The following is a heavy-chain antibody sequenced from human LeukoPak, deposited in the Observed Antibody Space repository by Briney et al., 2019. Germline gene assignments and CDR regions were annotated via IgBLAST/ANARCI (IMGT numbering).Heavy chain of an antibody. CDR1: GYTFSSYG. V-gene: IGHV1-18*01. Sequence: VASVKVSCKASGYTFSSYGISWVRQAPGQGLEWMGCISVYNGNTKYAQKLQGRVTMTTDTSTSTAYMELRSLRSDDTAVYYCARSSDEDYIWGSYRYGYTFDIWGQGTMVTVSS. CDR2: ISVYNGNT. D-gene: IGHD3-16*02. J-gene: IGHJ3*02. CDR3: ARSSDEDYIWGSYRYGYTFDI.